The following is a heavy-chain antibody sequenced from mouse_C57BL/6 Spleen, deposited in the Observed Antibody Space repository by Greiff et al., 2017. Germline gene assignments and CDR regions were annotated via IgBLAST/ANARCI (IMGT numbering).Heavy chain of an antibody. J-gene: IGHJ1*03. D-gene: IGHD4-1*01. Sequence: EVQLQQSGPELVKPGASVKISCKASGYSFTGYYMHWVQQSHGNILDWIGYIYPYNGVSSYNQKFKGKATLTVDKSSSTAYMELRSLTSEDSAVYYCARQGNLGGTWYFDVWGTGTTVTVSS. CDR2: IYPYNGVS. CDR3: ARQGNLGGTWYFDV. V-gene: IGHV1-31*01. CDR1: GYSFTGYY.